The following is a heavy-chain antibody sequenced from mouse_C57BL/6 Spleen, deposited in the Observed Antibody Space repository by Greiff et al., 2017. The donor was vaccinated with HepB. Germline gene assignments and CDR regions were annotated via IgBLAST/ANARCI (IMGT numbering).Heavy chain of an antibody. D-gene: IGHD2-5*01. CDR1: GYTFTDYN. J-gene: IGHJ1*03. V-gene: IGHV1-22*01. CDR2: INPKNGGT. Sequence: EVQLQQSGPELVKPGASVKMSCKASGYTFTDYNMHWVKQSHGKSLEWIGYINPKNGGTSYNQKFKGKATLTVNTSSSTAYMELRSLTSEDSAVYYCARYYSTSYWDFDVWGTGTTVTVSS. CDR3: ARYYSTSYWDFDV.